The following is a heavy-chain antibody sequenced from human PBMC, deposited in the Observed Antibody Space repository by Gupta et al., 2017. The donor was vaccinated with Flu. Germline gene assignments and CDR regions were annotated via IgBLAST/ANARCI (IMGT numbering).Heavy chain of an antibody. D-gene: IGHD5-12*01. V-gene: IGHV2-5*01. J-gene: IGHJ4*02. CDR2: SYWNGDQ. CDR3: AHSPDSGYDPYYFDY. Sequence: RQTPGKALEWLALSYWNGDQRYRPSLRNRLTITKDTSKNQVVLTIHNMDPVDAATYYCAHSPDSGYDPYYFDYWGQGTLVTVSS.